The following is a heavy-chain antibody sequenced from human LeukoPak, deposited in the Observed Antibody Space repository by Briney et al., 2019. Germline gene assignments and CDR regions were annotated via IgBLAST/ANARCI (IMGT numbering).Heavy chain of an antibody. J-gene: IGHJ4*02. CDR3: ARVGATTGELIDY. CDR2: INHSGST. V-gene: IGHV4-34*01. D-gene: IGHD1-26*01. Sequence: SETLSLTCAVYGGSFSGYYWSWIRQPPGKGLEWTGEINHSGSTNYNPSLKSRVTISVDTSKNQFSLKLSSVTAADTAVYYCARVGATTGELIDYWGQGTLVTVSS. CDR1: GGSFSGYY.